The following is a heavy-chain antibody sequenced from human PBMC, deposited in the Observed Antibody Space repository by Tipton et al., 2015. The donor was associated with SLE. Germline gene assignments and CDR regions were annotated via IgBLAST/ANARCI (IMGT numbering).Heavy chain of an antibody. Sequence: TLSLTCTVYGGSLSGYWWSWIRQPPGKGLEWIGSIYYSGSTYYNPSLKSRVTISVDTSKNQFSLKLSSVTAADTAVYYCARSHYDILTGYYFPDAFDIWGQGTMVTVSS. CDR2: IYYSGST. CDR1: GGSLSGYW. V-gene: IGHV4-39*01. CDR3: ARSHYDILTGYYFPDAFDI. D-gene: IGHD3-9*01. J-gene: IGHJ3*02.